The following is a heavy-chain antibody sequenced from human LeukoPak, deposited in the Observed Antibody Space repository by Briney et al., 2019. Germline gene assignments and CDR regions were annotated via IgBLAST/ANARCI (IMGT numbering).Heavy chain of an antibody. CDR1: GYTFTGYY. D-gene: IGHD5-18*01. Sequence: ASVKVSCTASGYTFTGYYMHWVRQAPGQGLEWMGRINPNSGGTNYAQKFQGRVTMTRDTSISTVYMELSSLRSEDTAVYYCARYGGYSYGRTLDYWGQGTLVTVSS. CDR3: ARYGGYSYGRTLDY. CDR2: INPNSGGT. V-gene: IGHV1-2*06. J-gene: IGHJ4*02.